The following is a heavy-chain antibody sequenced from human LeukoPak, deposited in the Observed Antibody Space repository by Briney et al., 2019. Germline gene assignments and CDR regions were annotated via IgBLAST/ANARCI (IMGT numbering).Heavy chain of an antibody. Sequence: ASVKVSCKASGYTFTSYDINWVRQATGQGLEWMGWMNPNSGNTGHAQKFQGRVTMTRNTSISTAYMELSSLRSEDTAVYYCARIQYNYYYYGMDVWGQGTTVTVSS. CDR3: ARIQYNYYYYGMDV. J-gene: IGHJ6*02. CDR1: GYTFTSYD. D-gene: IGHD5-18*01. CDR2: MNPNSGNT. V-gene: IGHV1-8*01.